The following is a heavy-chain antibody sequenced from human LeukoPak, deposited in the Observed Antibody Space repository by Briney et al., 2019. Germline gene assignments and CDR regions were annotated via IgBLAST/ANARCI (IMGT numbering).Heavy chain of an antibody. V-gene: IGHV3-21*04. CDR1: GFTFSSYA. CDR2: ISSSSSYI. J-gene: IGHJ2*01. CDR3: AKCAFDWDRYWYFDL. Sequence: PGGSLRLSCAASGFTFSSYAMSWVRQAPGKGLEWVSSISSSSSYIYYADSVKGRFTISRDNAKNTLYLQMNSLRAEDTAVYYCAKCAFDWDRYWYFDLWGRGTLVTVSS. D-gene: IGHD3-9*01.